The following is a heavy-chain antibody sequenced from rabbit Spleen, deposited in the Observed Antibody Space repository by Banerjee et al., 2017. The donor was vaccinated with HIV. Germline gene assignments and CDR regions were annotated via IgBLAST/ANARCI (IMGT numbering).Heavy chain of an antibody. J-gene: IGHJ4*01. CDR1: GFSFGNRYY. D-gene: IGHD7-1*01. Sequence: QSLEESGGDLVKPGASLTLTCTASGFSFGNRYYMCWVRQAPGKGLEWIACIYAGSSGSTYYADWAKGRFTISKTSSTTVTLQMTSLTAADTATYFCVREAGYAGYGDGNLWGPGTLVTVS. V-gene: IGHV1S40*01. CDR2: IYAGSSGST. CDR3: VREAGYAGYGDGNL.